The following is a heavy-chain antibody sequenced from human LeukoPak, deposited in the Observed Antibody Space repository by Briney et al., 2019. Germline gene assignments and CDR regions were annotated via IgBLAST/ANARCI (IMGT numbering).Heavy chain of an antibody. J-gene: IGHJ3*02. CDR1: GFTFSSYS. CDR3: ARSDAFDI. Sequence: GGSLRLSCAASGFTFSSYSMNWVRQAPGKGLEWVSYISAGSSTIYYADSVKGRFTISRDNAKSSLYLQMNSLRAEDTAVYYCARSDAFDIWGQGTMVTVSS. V-gene: IGHV3-48*04. CDR2: ISAGSSTI.